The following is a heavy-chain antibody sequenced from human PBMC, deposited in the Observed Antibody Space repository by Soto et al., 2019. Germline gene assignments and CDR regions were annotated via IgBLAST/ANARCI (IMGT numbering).Heavy chain of an antibody. CDR1: GYTFISYG. CDR3: ARAGFSTMWVGLLGTGAHDVEFHF. Sequence: ASVKVSCKASGYTFISYGISWVRQAPGRGLKWMGWISPYNGKTNYAQTFQGRATMTTDRSTSTAYMDLRSLRSDDTAVSFCARAGFSTMWVGLLGTGAHDVEFHFWGQGTLVSVSS. D-gene: IGHD2-2*01. CDR2: ISPYNGKT. V-gene: IGHV1-18*01. J-gene: IGHJ4*02.